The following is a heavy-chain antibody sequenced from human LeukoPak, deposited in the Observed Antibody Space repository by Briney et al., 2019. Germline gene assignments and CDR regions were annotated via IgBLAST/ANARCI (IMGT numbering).Heavy chain of an antibody. CDR2: IDYDGGSG. CDR3: TRNSGWYGLS. V-gene: IGHV3-23*01. CDR1: GFTLSSYE. J-gene: IGHJ1*01. D-gene: IGHD6-19*01. Sequence: GGSLRLSCTVSGFTLSSYEMSWIRQAPGKGLEWVSSIDYDGGSGHYADSVKGRFTISRDNSNNTLFLHLNSLRGEDTAVYYCTRNSGWYGLSWGQGTLVAVSS.